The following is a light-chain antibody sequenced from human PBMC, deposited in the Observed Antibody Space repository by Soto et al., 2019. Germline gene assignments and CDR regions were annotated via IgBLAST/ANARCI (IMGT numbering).Light chain of an antibody. CDR1: QSVSDN. CDR3: QQYYDWPLT. V-gene: IGKV3D-15*01. CDR2: GAS. J-gene: IGKJ4*01. Sequence: EIVLTQSPATLSVSPGERVTLSCRASQSVSDNLAWYQQKPGQAPRLLIYGASIRATDIPARFSGSGSGTEFCLTISSLQSEDFAAYYCQQYYDWPLTFGGGTKVEIK.